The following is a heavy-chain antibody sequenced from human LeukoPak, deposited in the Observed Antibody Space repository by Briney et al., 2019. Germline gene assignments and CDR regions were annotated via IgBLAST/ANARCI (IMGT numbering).Heavy chain of an antibody. CDR2: IYHSGST. D-gene: IGHD1-7*01. J-gene: IGHJ5*02. Sequence: PSETLSLTCTVSGYSISSGYYWGWIRQPPGKGLEWIGGIYHSGSTYYNPSLKSRVTISVDTSKNQFSLKLSSVTAADTAVYYCARVVTGTTSNWFDPWGQGTLVTVSS. V-gene: IGHV4-38-2*02. CDR3: ARVVTGTTSNWFDP. CDR1: GYSISSGYY.